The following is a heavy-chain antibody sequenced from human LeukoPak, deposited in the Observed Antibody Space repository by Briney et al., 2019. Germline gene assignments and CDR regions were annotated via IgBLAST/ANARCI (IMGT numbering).Heavy chain of an antibody. J-gene: IGHJ5*02. CDR2: ISYDGSNK. D-gene: IGHD4-17*01. CDR3: AGELPLRWFDP. Sequence: GRSLRLSCAASGFTFSSYAMHWVRQAPGKGLEWVAVISYDGSNKYYADSVKGRFTISRDNSKNTLYLQMNSLRAEDTAVYYCAGELPLRWFDPWGQGTLVTVSS. CDR1: GFTFSSYA. V-gene: IGHV3-30-3*01.